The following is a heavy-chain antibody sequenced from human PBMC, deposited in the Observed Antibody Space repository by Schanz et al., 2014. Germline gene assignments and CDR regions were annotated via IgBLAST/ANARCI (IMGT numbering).Heavy chain of an antibody. Sequence: QVQLVQSGADVKKPGASVKVSCKASGNTLSAYYIHWIRQAPGQGLEWMGWIDPNSGGTNYAQKFQGRVPMTSDTSITTVYMEVNSLTSDDTAVFYCARTASHDVWRGYIPHYAFDLWGQGTLVTVSS. V-gene: IGHV1-2*02. D-gene: IGHD3-3*01. CDR1: GNTLSAYY. J-gene: IGHJ4*02. CDR3: ARTASHDVWRGYIPHYAFDL. CDR2: IDPNSGGT.